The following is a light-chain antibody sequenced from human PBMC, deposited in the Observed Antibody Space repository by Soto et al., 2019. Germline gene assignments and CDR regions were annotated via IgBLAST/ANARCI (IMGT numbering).Light chain of an antibody. CDR3: QQYGNAPFT. V-gene: IGKV3-20*01. CDR1: QSVSSSY. CDR2: GAS. J-gene: IGKJ3*01. Sequence: ESVLTKSPGTLSFSPGERATLTCRASQSVSSSYLAWFQQKPGQAPRLLIYGASSRATGIPARFSGSGSGTDFTLTLSRLEPEDFAVYYCQQYGNAPFTFGPGKKVDI.